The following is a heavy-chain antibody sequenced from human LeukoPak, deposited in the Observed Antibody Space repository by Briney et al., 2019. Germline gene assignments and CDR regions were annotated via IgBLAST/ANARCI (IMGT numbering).Heavy chain of an antibody. CDR3: VRGGTSWSRFDY. J-gene: IGHJ4*02. D-gene: IGHD6-13*01. Sequence: PGGSLRLSCEASGFAFSNYAMSWVRQAPGTRLGWASRITSSGGTTYDVDSVKGRFTVSRDNSRNTLYLQMNGLRAEDTAVYYCVRGGTSWSRFDYWGQGTVVTVSS. CDR2: ITSSGGTT. V-gene: IGHV3-23*01. CDR1: GFAFSNYA.